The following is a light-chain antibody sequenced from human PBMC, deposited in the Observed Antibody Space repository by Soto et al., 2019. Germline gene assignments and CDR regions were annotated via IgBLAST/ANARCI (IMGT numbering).Light chain of an antibody. CDR2: ETS. V-gene: IGKV1-5*03. Sequence: IQMTQSPSRLSASVGDRVTTTCQASQTISNRVAWYQHQPGKPPRLLIYETSTLQSGVPSRFRGSGSGTEFTLTISSLQPGDSASYYCQQYDMYSYTFAQGTKLEIK. CDR3: QQYDMYSYT. CDR1: QTISNR. J-gene: IGKJ2*01.